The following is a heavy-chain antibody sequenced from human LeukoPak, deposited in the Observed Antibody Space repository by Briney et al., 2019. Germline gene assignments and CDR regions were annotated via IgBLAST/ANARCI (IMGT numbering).Heavy chain of an antibody. J-gene: IGHJ4*02. V-gene: IGHV5-51*01. CDR3: ARRELRYFDWLSTNYFDY. Sequence: GESLKISCKGSGYSFTSYWIGWVRQMPGKGLEWMGIIYPGDSDTRYSPSFQGQVTISADKSISTAYLQWSSLKASDTAMYYCARRELRYFDWLSTNYFDYWGQGTLVTVPS. CDR2: IYPGDSDT. D-gene: IGHD3-9*01. CDR1: GYSFTSYW.